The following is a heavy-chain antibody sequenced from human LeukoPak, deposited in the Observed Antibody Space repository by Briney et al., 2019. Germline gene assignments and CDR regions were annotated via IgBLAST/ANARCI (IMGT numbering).Heavy chain of an antibody. V-gene: IGHV3-30-3*01. Sequence: GGSLRLSCAASGFTFRXXAIHWVRQAPGKGLXXGAVDGNNNHYSDSVKGRFTISRDNSKNTVYLQMNSLRAEDTAMYFCAREGYSAYDVRFEGWGQGTLVTVTS. J-gene: IGHJ4*02. D-gene: IGHD5-12*01. CDR2: DGNNN. CDR3: AREGYSAYDVRFEG. CDR1: GFTFRXXA.